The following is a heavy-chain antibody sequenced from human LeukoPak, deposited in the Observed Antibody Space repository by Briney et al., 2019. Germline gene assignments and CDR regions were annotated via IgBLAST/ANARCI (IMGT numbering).Heavy chain of an antibody. CDR1: GFTFSSYC. D-gene: IGHD5-18*01. Sequence: GGSLRLSCAASGFTFSSYCMSWVRQAPGKGLEWVANIKQDGSEKYYVDSVKGRFTISRDNAKNSLFLQMNSLRAEDTALYYCARGGYRNFDSWGQGTLVTASS. J-gene: IGHJ4*02. CDR3: ARGGYRNFDS. CDR2: IKQDGSEK. V-gene: IGHV3-7*05.